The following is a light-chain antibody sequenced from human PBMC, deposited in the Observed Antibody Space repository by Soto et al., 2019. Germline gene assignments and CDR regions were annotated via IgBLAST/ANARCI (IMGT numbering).Light chain of an antibody. J-gene: IGLJ2*01. CDR2: DDT. Sequence: QSVLTQPASVSGSPGQSITISCTGTSSDVGGYNYVSWYQQHPGTAPKLMIYDDTNRPSGISNRFSGSKSGNTASLTISGLQTEDEADYFCSAYTRTNTPVFGGGTKVTVL. CDR3: SAYTRTNTPV. CDR1: SSDVGGYNY. V-gene: IGLV2-14*03.